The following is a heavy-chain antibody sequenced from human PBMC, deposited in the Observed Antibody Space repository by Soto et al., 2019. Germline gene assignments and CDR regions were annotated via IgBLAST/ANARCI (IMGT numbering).Heavy chain of an antibody. V-gene: IGHV1-18*01. D-gene: IGHD6-13*01. CDR2: ISAYNGNT. CDR1: GYTFNSYG. J-gene: IGHJ6*02. CDR3: ARDPSYSRSWSEPYYYYGMDV. Sequence: EASVKVSCKASGYTFNSYGISWVRQAPGQGLEWMGWISAYNGNTNYAQKLQGRVTMTTDTSTSTAYMELRSLRSDDTAVYYCARDPSYSRSWSEPYYYYGMDVWGQGTTVNVSS.